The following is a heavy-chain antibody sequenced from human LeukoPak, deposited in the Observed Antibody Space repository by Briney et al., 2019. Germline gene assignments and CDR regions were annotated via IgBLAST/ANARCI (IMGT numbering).Heavy chain of an antibody. V-gene: IGHV1-8*01. D-gene: IGHD6-13*01. Sequence: ASVKISCKASGYSFTNYDINWVRQASGQGLEWMGWVSPDSSKTGYAQQFQGRVIMSVNTSISTVYMDLSSLTSEDTAVYYCARGPPESSSSDYWGQGTPVTLSS. CDR3: ARGPPESSSSDY. CDR1: GYSFTNYD. J-gene: IGHJ4*02. CDR2: VSPDSSKT.